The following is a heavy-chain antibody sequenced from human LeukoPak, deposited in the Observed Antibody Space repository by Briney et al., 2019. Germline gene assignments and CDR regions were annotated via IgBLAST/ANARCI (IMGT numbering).Heavy chain of an antibody. J-gene: IGHJ4*02. D-gene: IGHD1-26*01. CDR2: VSLTGET. CDR3: SRESGGFCPFGY. Sequence: PSETLSLTCGVSGGSISSTNWWSWVRQPPGQGLEWIGEVSLTGETNYNPSLNGRVTMSLDGSRNQLSLTLTSVTAADTAIYYFSRESGGFCPFGYWGQGTLVIVPP. CDR1: GGSISSTNW. V-gene: IGHV4-4*02.